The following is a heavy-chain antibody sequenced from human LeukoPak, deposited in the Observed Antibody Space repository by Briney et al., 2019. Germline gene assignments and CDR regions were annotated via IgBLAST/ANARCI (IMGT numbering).Heavy chain of an antibody. V-gene: IGHV3-30*06. J-gene: IGHJ4*02. CDR1: GFTFKSYG. CDR2: ISDSGSEE. Sequence: PGGSLRLSCVVSGFTFKSYGIHWVRQAPGKGLEWVSYISDSGSEEFYADSVKGRFTMSRHDSKNTVYVQMSSLRLEDTAVYYCARDGNVVVPAAIEYKLDYWGQGTLVTVSS. CDR3: ARDGNVVVPAAIEYKLDY. D-gene: IGHD2-2*02.